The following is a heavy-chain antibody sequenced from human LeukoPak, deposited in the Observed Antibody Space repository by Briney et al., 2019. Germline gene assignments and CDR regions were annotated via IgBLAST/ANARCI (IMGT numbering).Heavy chain of an antibody. CDR1: GGSISSYY. CDR3: ARVRTYYDFWSGYYRRGEFDY. CDR2: IYYSGST. J-gene: IGHJ4*02. Sequence: SETLSLTCTVSGGSISSYYWSWIRQPPGKGLEWIGYIYYSGSTNYNPSLKSRVTISVDTSKNQFSLKLSSVTAADTAVYCCARVRTYYDFWSGYYRRGEFDYWGQGTLVTVSS. D-gene: IGHD3-3*01. V-gene: IGHV4-59*01.